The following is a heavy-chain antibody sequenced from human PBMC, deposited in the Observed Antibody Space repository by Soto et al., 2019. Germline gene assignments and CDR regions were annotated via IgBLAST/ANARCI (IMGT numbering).Heavy chain of an antibody. V-gene: IGHV3-21*01. CDR2: ISSSSSYI. Sequence: EVQLVESGGGLVKPGGSLRLSCAASGFTFSSYSMNWVRQAPGKGLEWVSSISSSSSYIYYADSVKGRFTISRDNAKNALYLHMNSVRAEDTAVYYCARDCSGGSCYVLPYYYYGMDVWGQGTTVTVSS. J-gene: IGHJ6*02. D-gene: IGHD2-15*01. CDR1: GFTFSSYS. CDR3: ARDCSGGSCYVLPYYYYGMDV.